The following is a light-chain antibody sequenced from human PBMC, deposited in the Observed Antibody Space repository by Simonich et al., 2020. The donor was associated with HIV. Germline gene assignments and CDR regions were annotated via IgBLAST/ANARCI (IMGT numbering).Light chain of an antibody. CDR3: QQRSNWPLT. J-gene: IGKJ4*01. CDR1: QSVSSY. CDR2: DAS. Sequence: EIVMTQSPATLSVSPGERATLSCRASQSVSSYLAWYQQKPVQAPRLLIYDASNRATGIPARFSGSGSGTDFTLTISSREPEDFAVYYWQQRSNWPLTFGGGTKVEIK. V-gene: IGKV3-11*01.